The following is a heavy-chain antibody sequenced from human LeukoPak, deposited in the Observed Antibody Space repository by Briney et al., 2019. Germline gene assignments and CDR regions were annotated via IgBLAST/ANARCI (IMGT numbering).Heavy chain of an antibody. D-gene: IGHD2-2*01. CDR1: GGTFSSYA. J-gene: IGHJ3*02. Sequence: SVKVSCKASGGTFSSYAISWVRQAPGHGLEWMGGIIPIFGTANYAQKFQGRVTITTAESTTTAYMELSSLRSEDTAVYYCARGRGYCSSTSCYGAFDIWGQGTMVTVSS. CDR2: IIPIFGTA. V-gene: IGHV1-69*05. CDR3: ARGRGYCSSTSCYGAFDI.